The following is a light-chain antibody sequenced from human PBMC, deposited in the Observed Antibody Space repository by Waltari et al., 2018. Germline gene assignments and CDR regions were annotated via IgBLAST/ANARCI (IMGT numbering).Light chain of an antibody. CDR2: KDS. Sequence: SYELTQPPSVAVSPGQTARITGPGDALPQQYANWYQQKAGQAPMLVIYKDSERPSGIPERFSGSSSGTIVTLTISGVQAEDEADYYCQSADSSGAYRVFGGGTKLTVL. CDR1: ALPQQY. J-gene: IGLJ3*02. CDR3: QSADSSGAYRV. V-gene: IGLV3-25*03.